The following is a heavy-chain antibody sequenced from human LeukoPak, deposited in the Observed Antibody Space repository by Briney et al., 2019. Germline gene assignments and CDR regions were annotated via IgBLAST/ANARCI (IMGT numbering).Heavy chain of an antibody. V-gene: IGHV3-30*03. CDR1: GFIFSTYV. D-gene: IGHD3-16*01. CDR2: ISYDGSNV. J-gene: IGHJ4*02. CDR3: ARGGVRYFEY. Sequence: GRSLRLSCAASGFIFSTYVMHWVRQAPGKGLEWLTFISYDGSNVYYADSVKGRFTISRDNSKNTLYLQMNSLRAEDTAVYYCARGGVRYFEYWGQGTLVTVSS.